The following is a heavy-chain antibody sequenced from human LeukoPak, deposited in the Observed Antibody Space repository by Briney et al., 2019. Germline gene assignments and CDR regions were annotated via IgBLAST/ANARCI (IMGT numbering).Heavy chain of an antibody. J-gene: IGHJ6*02. Sequence: GGSLRLSCAASGFTFSSYWMNWARQAPGKGLECVASINHNGNVNYYVDSVEGRFTISRDNAKNSLYLQMSNLRAEDTAVYFCARGGGLDVWGQGATVTVSS. D-gene: IGHD3-16*01. CDR2: INHNGNVN. CDR3: ARGGGLDV. CDR1: GFTFSSYW. V-gene: IGHV3-7*03.